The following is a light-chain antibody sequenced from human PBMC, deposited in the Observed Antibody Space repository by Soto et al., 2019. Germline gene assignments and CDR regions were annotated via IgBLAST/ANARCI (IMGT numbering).Light chain of an antibody. J-gene: IGLJ1*01. Sequence: QSALTQPASVPGSPGQSITISCTGTSSDVGGYNYVSWYQQQSGKAPKLMIHEVSNRPSGVSNRFSGSKSGNTASLTISGLQAEDEADYYCSSYTSSRAYVFGIGTKVTV. V-gene: IGLV2-14*01. CDR2: EVS. CDR1: SSDVGGYNY. CDR3: SSYTSSRAYV.